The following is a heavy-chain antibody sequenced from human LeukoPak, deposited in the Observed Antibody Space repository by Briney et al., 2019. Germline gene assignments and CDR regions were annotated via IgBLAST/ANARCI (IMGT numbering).Heavy chain of an antibody. CDR1: GDSISSYY. CDR2: IYNSGST. Sequence: SETLSLTCTVSGDSISSYYWSWIRQPPGKGLEWIGYIYNSGSTNYNPSLKSRVTMSVDTSKNQFSLKLSSVTAADTAVYYCARDGGRDGYNFLGGQGTLVTVSS. CDR3: ARDGGRDGYNFL. J-gene: IGHJ4*02. D-gene: IGHD5-24*01. V-gene: IGHV4-59*12.